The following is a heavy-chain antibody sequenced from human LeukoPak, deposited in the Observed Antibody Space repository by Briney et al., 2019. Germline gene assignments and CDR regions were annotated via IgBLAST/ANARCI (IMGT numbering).Heavy chain of an antibody. D-gene: IGHD2-15*01. J-gene: IGHJ6*03. CDR3: ARGVVAAEGYYYSYIDV. CDR2: ISSSGSNI. CDR1: GFTFSSYT. V-gene: IGHV3-21*06. Sequence: GGSLRLSCAASGFTFSSYTINWVRQAPGQGLEWVSSISSSGSNIYYADSVKGRFTISRDNAKNSLYLRMTSLRAEDTAVYYCARGVVAAEGYYYSYIDVWGKGTTVTVSS.